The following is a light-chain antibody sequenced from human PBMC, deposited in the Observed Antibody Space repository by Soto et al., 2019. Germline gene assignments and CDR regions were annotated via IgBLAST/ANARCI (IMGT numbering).Light chain of an antibody. V-gene: IGKV1-5*03. J-gene: IGKJ4*01. CDR2: KAS. Sequence: DIQMTQSPSTLSASVGDRVTITCRASQSISSWLAWYQQKPGKAPRLLIYKASDLQSGVPSRFSGSGSGTDFTLTISSLQPDDFATYSCQQYNSYSPLTFGGGTKVYIK. CDR3: QQYNSYSPLT. CDR1: QSISSW.